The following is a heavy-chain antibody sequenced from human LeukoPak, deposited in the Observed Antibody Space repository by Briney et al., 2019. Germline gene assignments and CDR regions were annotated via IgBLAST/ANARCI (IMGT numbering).Heavy chain of an antibody. V-gene: IGHV3-30-3*01. CDR2: ISYDGSNK. D-gene: IGHD6-13*01. Sequence: TGGSLRLSCAASGFTFSSYAMHWVRQAPGKGLEWVAVISYDGSNKYYADSVKGRFTISRDNSKNTLYLQMNSLRAEDTAVYYCAGENVAAAGTDFDYWGQGTLVTVSS. CDR3: AGENVAAAGTDFDY. J-gene: IGHJ4*02. CDR1: GFTFSSYA.